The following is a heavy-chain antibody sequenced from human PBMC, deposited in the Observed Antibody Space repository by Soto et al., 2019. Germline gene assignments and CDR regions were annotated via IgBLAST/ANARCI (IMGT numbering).Heavy chain of an antibody. CDR2: SSSSGSPI. CDR1: GFTFSSYE. V-gene: IGHV3-48*03. D-gene: IGHD2-2*01. J-gene: IGHJ6*02. Sequence: GGSLRLSCAASGFTFSSYEMNWVRQAPGKGLEWVSYSSSSGSPIYYADSVKGRFTISRDNAKNSLYLQMNSLRAEDTAVYYCAREWRYCSGTSCPQDCMDVWGQGATVTVSS. CDR3: AREWRYCSGTSCPQDCMDV.